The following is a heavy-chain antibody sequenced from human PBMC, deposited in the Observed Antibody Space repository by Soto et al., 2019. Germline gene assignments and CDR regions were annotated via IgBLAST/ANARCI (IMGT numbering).Heavy chain of an antibody. CDR1: GYTFTGYY. CDR3: ARDQLFAVGFRPNYYYYCLDV. J-gene: IGHJ6*01. V-gene: IGHV1-2*04. D-gene: IGHD3-3*01. Sequence: SVKVSCKASGYTFTGYYMHWVRQAPGQGLERMGWINPNSGGTNYAQKFQGWVTMTRDTSLSTAYMELSRLRSDDTAVYYCARDQLFAVGFRPNYYYYCLDVWGQGSTVTI. CDR2: INPNSGGT.